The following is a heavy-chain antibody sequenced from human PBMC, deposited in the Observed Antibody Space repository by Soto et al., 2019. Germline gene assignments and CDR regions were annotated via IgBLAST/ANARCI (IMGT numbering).Heavy chain of an antibody. V-gene: IGHV4-34*01. CDR3: ARGSGPTTIYYGMDV. CDR2: INHSGST. J-gene: IGHJ6*02. CDR1: GGSFSGYY. D-gene: IGHD4-4*01. Sequence: PSETLSLTCAVYGGSFSGYYWSWIRQPPGKGLEWIGEINHSGSTNYNPSLKSRVTISVDTSKNQFSLKLSSVTAADTAVYYCARGSGPTTIYYGMDVWGQGTTVTAP.